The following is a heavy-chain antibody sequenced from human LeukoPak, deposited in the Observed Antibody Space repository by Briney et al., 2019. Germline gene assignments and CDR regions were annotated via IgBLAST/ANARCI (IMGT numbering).Heavy chain of an antibody. CDR2: INHSGST. J-gene: IGHJ4*02. CDR1: GGSFSGYY. Sequence: SETLSLTRAVYGGSFSGYYWSWIRQPPGKGLEWIGEINHSGSTNYNPSLKSRVTISVDTSKNQFSLKLSSVTAADTAVYYCARGIAAAGPFDYWGQGTLVTVSS. D-gene: IGHD6-13*01. CDR3: ARGIAAAGPFDY. V-gene: IGHV4-34*01.